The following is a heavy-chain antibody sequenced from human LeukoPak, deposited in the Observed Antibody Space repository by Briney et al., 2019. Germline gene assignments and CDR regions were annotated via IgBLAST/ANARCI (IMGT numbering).Heavy chain of an antibody. Sequence: GGSLRLSCAASGFTVSSNYKSWVRQAPGKGLEWVSVIYSGGSTYYADSVKGRFTISRDNSKNTLYLQMNSLRAEDTAVYYCAIRITMVRGVKFHGMDVWGQGTTVTVSS. CDR2: IYSGGST. V-gene: IGHV3-53*05. CDR3: AIRITMVRGVKFHGMDV. J-gene: IGHJ6*02. CDR1: GFTVSSNY. D-gene: IGHD3-10*01.